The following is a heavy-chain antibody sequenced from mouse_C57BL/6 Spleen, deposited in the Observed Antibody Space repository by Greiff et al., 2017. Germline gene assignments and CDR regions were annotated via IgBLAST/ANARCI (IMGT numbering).Heavy chain of an antibody. CDR3: ARGGPYYFDY. V-gene: IGHV1-59*01. J-gene: IGHJ2*01. CDR2: IDPSDSYT. CDR1: GYTFTSYW. D-gene: IGHD1-1*02. Sequence: QVQLQQPGAELVRPGTSVKLSCTASGYTFTSYWMHWVKQRPGQGLEWIGVIDPSDSYTNYNQKFKGKATLTVDPSSSTAYMQLSSLTSEDSAVYYCARGGPYYFDYWGQGTTLTVSS.